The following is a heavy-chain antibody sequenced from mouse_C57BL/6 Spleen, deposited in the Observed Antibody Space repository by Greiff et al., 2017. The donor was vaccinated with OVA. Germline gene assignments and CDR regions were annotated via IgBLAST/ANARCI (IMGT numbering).Heavy chain of an antibody. D-gene: IGHD1-1*02. J-gene: IGHJ1*03. CDR2: ITHSGET. V-gene: IGHV12-3*01. CDR1: GFPITSGYY. Sequence: VKVVESGPGLVKPSQSLFLTCSITGFPITSGYYWIWIRQSPGKPLEWMGYITHSGETFYNPSLQSPISITRETSKNQFFLQLNSVTTEDTAMYYCAGDGYGYWYFDVWGTGTTVTVSS. CDR3: AGDGYGYWYFDV.